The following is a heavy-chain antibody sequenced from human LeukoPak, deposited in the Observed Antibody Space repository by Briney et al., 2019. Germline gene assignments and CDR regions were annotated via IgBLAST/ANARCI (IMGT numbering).Heavy chain of an antibody. CDR1: GASLSSGGTS. J-gene: IGHJ4*02. CDR3: ARAKEITMVRGLIITFYFNH. D-gene: IGHD3-10*01. Sequence: SQTLSLTSAVSGASLSSGGTSCTSVRQPPGKCLGWVGNIYYSGRTDYNPSLKRRVTMSVDRSKNQFSLNLSSVTAADTAVYYCARAKEITMVRGLIITFYFNHWGQGTLVTVSS. V-gene: IGHV4-30-2*01. CDR2: IYYSGRT.